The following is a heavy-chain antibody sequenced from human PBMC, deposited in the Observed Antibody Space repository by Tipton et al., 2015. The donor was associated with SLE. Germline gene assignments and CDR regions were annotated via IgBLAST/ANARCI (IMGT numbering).Heavy chain of an antibody. D-gene: IGHD2-21*02. CDR2: VSYSGST. V-gene: IGHV4-59*01. CDR1: GGSISRYY. J-gene: IGHJ3*02. CDR3: ARLEYCGGDCSSAFDI. Sequence: TLSLTCTVSGGSISRYYWSWIRQPPGRGLEWIGYVSYSGSTKYNASLKSRVTISVDTSNNQFSLKLNSVTAADTAVYYCARLEYCGGDCSSAFDIWGQGTMITVSS.